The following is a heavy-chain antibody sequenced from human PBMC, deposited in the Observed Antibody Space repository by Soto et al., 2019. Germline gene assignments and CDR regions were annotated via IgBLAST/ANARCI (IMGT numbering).Heavy chain of an antibody. CDR2: ENHSGTA. D-gene: IGHD3-22*01. Sequence: QVQLRESGPGLVNPSQTLSLTYTVSGGSISSSDYYWSWIRQSPGMGLEGIGSENHSGTAGHNPSVRDRVTISLDTSENQFSLRLSSVTAADTAVYYCARGVNYDSHGVDAFDVWGQGTMIAVSS. CDR3: ARGVNYDSHGVDAFDV. V-gene: IGHV4-30-4*01. CDR1: GGSISSSDYY. J-gene: IGHJ3*01.